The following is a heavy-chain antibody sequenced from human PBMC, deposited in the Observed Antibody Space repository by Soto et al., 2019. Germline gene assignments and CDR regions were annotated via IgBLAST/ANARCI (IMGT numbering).Heavy chain of an antibody. D-gene: IGHD2-15*01. CDR2: IYPGDSDT. V-gene: IGHV5-51*01. Sequence: PGESLKISCKGSGYSFTSYWIGWVRQMPGKGLEWMGIIYPGDSDTRYSPSFQGQVTISADKSISTAYLQWSSLKASDTAMYYCARQGGYCSGCSCYTYYGMGVWGQGTTVTVSS. CDR1: GYSFTSYW. CDR3: ARQGGYCSGCSCYTYYGMGV. J-gene: IGHJ6*02.